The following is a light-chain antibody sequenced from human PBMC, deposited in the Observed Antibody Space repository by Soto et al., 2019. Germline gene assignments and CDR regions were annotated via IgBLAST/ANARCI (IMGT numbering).Light chain of an antibody. CDR1: SSDIGAYNY. V-gene: IGLV2-14*01. CDR2: EVS. Sequence: QSVLTQPASVSGSPGQSITISCTGTSSDIGAYNYVSWYQQYPGKVPTLIIYEVSFRPPGVSNRFSGSKSGNTASLTISGLQTEDEADYYCGSYASATLIFGGGTKLSVL. J-gene: IGLJ2*01. CDR3: GSYASATLI.